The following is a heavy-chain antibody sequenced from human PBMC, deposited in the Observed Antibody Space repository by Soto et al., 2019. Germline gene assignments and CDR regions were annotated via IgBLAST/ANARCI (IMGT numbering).Heavy chain of an antibody. CDR1: GGTFDTYA. D-gene: IGHD3-10*02. V-gene: IGHV1-69*19. J-gene: IGHJ4*02. Sequence: QVQLVQSGAEMKKPGSSVKVSCQSSGGTFDTYAMNWVRQAPGQGPEWMGDISPMFGAANYAPKFQGRVTITADESTGTSYMQLSSLPSEDTALDFCAREVHVHPPAFVYWGQGTLVTVSS. CDR3: AREVHVHPPAFVY. CDR2: ISPMFGAA.